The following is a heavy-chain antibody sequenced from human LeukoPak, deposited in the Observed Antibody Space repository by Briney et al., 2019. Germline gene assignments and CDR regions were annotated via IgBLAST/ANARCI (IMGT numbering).Heavy chain of an antibody. V-gene: IGHV3-7*01. CDR2: IRQDGSER. CDR3: ARDWGSTGYDLYDS. CDR1: GFIFSNYW. J-gene: IGHJ4*02. Sequence: PGGSLRLSCAASGFIFSNYWMTWVRQAPGKGVEWVAHIRQDGSERHYVDSVKDRFTISRDNAKNSLDLQMDSLRAEDTAVYYCARDWGSTGYDLYDSWGQGTLVTVSS. D-gene: IGHD5-12*01.